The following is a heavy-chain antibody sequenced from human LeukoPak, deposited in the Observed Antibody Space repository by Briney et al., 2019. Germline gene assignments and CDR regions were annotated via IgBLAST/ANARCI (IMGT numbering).Heavy chain of an antibody. Sequence: SETLSLTCTVSGGSISSYYWSWIRQPPGKGLEWIGYIYYSGSTNYNPSLKSRVTISVDTSKNQLSLKLSSVTAADTAVYYCARFARPLYNWFDPWGQGTLVTVSS. V-gene: IGHV4-59*08. D-gene: IGHD2-15*01. CDR3: ARFARPLYNWFDP. CDR2: IYYSGST. J-gene: IGHJ5*02. CDR1: GGSISSYY.